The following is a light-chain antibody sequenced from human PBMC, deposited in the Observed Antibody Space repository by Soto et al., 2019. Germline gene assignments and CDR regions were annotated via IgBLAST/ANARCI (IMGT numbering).Light chain of an antibody. Sequence: EIVWTQSPATLSLSPGERATLSFRASQSATRDLAWYQQKPGQSPRLLIYGASTRATDMPGRFSGRGAGAEFTLTIRSRQSEDFAVYYCQQYRSWPRTCGQGTKV. V-gene: IGKV3-15*01. J-gene: IGKJ1*01. CDR2: GAS. CDR1: QSATRD. CDR3: QQYRSWPRT.